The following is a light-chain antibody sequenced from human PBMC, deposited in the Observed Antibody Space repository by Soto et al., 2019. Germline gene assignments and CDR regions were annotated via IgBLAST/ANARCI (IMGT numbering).Light chain of an antibody. J-gene: IGKJ1*01. CDR3: QQYYSFPWT. CDR1: QGISSY. CDR2: AAS. Sequence: VICIAHSPCFLSSSTVERVTLRCLMSQGISSYLAWYQQKPGKAPELLIYAASTLQSGVPSRFSGSGSGTDFTLTISCLQSEDFATYYCQQYYSFPWTFGQGTKVDIK. V-gene: IGKV1D-8*01.